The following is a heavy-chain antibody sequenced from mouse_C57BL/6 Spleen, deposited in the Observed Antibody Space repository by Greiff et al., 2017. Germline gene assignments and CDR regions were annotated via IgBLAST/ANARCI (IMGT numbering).Heavy chain of an antibody. J-gene: IGHJ4*01. V-gene: IGHV1-15*01. CDR1: GYTFTDYE. CDR3: TRKRGMGCDGPYYAMDY. D-gene: IGHD1-1*01. Sequence: LVESGAELVRPGASVTLSCKASGYTFTDYEMHWVKQTPVHGLEWIGAIDPETGGTAYNQKFKGKAILTADKSSSTAYMELRSLTSEDSAVYYCTRKRGMGCDGPYYAMDYWGQGTSVTVSS. CDR2: IDPETGGT.